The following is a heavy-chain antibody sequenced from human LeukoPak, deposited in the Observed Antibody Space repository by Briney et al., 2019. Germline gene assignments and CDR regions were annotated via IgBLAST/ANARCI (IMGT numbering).Heavy chain of an antibody. J-gene: IGHJ4*02. D-gene: IGHD3-9*01. Sequence: GESLKISCKGSGYSFTSYWIGWVRQMPGKGLEWMGIIYPGDSDTRYSPSFQGQVTISADKSISTAYLQWSSLKASDTAMYYCARTYYDILTGYPNELYYFDYWGQGTLVTVSS. CDR3: ARTYYDILTGYPNELYYFDY. CDR1: GYSFTSYW. CDR2: IYPGDSDT. V-gene: IGHV5-51*01.